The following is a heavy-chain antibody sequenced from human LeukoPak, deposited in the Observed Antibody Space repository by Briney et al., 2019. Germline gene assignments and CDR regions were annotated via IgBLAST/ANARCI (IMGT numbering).Heavy chain of an antibody. CDR1: GFTFSSYW. CDR2: ISTDGRST. Sequence: PGGSLRLSCAASGFTFSSYWMRWVRQPPGEGLVWVLCISTDGRSTTYPDFVKGRFTISRDNAKNPLYLQMNSLSPEDTAVYYCARDCLWGSGSHWGQGTLVTVSS. J-gene: IGHJ4*02. V-gene: IGHV3-74*01. CDR3: ARDCLWGSGSH. D-gene: IGHD3-10*01.